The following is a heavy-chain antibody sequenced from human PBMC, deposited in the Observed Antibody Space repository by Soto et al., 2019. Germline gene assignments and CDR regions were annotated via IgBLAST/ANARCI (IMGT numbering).Heavy chain of an antibody. J-gene: IGHJ4*02. Sequence: EVQLVESGGGLVQPGGSLGLSCAASGFTFSSYSMNWVRQAPGKGLEGVSYISGSSGTIYYADSVKGRFTISRYIARNSLYLQMNILRAEDTAVYYCARDAPPEDYWGQGTLVTVYS. CDR2: ISGSSGTI. CDR1: GFTFSSYS. CDR3: ARDAPPEDY. V-gene: IGHV3-48*01.